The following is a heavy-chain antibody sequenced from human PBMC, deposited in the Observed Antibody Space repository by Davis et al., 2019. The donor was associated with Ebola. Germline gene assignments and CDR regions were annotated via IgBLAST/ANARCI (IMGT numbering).Heavy chain of an antibody. D-gene: IGHD1-1*01. V-gene: IGHV1-18*04. J-gene: IGHJ5*02. CDR1: GYTFTSYG. Sequence: ASVKVSCKASGYTFTSYGITWVRQAPGQGLEWMGWINPHNGNTNYAQNVQGRVTMTTATSTSTAYMEVGILRSDDTAMYYCARAQFPTTSEPCGQGTLVTVSS. CDR3: ARAQFPTTSEP. CDR2: INPHNGNT.